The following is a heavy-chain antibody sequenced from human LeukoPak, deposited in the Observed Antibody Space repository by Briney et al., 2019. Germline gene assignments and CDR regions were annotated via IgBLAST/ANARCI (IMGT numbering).Heavy chain of an antibody. V-gene: IGHV4-4*07. CDR2: VYTSGIT. Sequence: SETLSLTCTVSGGSISGYSWSWIRQSAAKGLEWIGRVYTSGITNYNPSFKSRVTMSIDTSKKQFSLKLYSVTAADTAVYYCARDNPAGPWGQGTLVTVSS. CDR1: GGSISGYS. D-gene: IGHD1-14*01. CDR3: ARDNPAGP. J-gene: IGHJ5*02.